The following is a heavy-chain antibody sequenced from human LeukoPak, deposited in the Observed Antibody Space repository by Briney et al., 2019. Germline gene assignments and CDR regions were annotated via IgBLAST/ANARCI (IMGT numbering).Heavy chain of an antibody. V-gene: IGHV4-39*01. D-gene: IGHD6-19*01. CDR3: ARRVAVAGTQNEFDY. CDR1: GGSISSSSYY. CDR2: IYYSGST. Sequence: SETLFLTCTVSGGSISSSSYYWGWIRQPPGKGLEWIGSIYYSGSTYYNPSLKSRVTISVDTSKNQFSLKLSSVTAADTAVYYCARRVAVAGTQNEFDYWGQGTLVTVSS. J-gene: IGHJ4*02.